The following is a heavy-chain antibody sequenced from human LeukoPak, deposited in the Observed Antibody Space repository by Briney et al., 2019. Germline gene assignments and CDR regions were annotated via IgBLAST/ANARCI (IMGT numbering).Heavy chain of an antibody. CDR1: GGSISSYY. CDR3: AGVPSDYYFGMDV. CDR2: VYYSGST. V-gene: IGHV4-59*08. D-gene: IGHD2-2*01. Sequence: PSETLSLTCTVSGGSISSYYWSWIRQPPGKGLEWIGYVYYSGSTNYNPSLDSRVTISVDTSKNQFSLKLTSVSAADTAVYYCAGVPSDYYFGMDVWGQGTTVTVSS. J-gene: IGHJ6*02.